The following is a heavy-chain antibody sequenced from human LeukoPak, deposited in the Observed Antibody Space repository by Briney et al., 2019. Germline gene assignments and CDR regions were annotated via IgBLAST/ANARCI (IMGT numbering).Heavy chain of an antibody. CDR3: ASLVDTAMVSSYYYYMDV. CDR1: GGTFSSYA. CDR2: IIPIFGTA. D-gene: IGHD5-18*01. Sequence: SVKVSCKASGGTFSSYAISWVRQAPGQGLEWMGGIIPIFGTANYAQKFQGRVTITADESTSTAYMELSSLRSEDTAVYYCASLVDTAMVSSYYYYMDVWGKGTTVTVSS. V-gene: IGHV1-69*13. J-gene: IGHJ6*03.